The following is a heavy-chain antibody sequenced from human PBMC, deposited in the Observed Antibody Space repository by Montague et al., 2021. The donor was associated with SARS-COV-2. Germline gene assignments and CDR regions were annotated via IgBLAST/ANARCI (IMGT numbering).Heavy chain of an antibody. CDR3: VRDTGSAQAGFDA. CDR2: TNYRSKWTS. Sequence: CAISGDSVWGNTAAWNWKRQSPSGGLEWQGRTNYRSKWTSDYATSVEGRISIDPDTSKNQFFLHLRSVTPEDTGVYYCVRDTGSAQAGFDAWGQGTLVTVSS. V-gene: IGHV6-1*01. D-gene: IGHD4-17*01. CDR1: GDSVWGNTAA. J-gene: IGHJ4*02.